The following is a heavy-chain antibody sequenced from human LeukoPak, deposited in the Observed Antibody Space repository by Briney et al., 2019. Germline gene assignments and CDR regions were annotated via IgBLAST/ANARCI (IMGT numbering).Heavy chain of an antibody. J-gene: IGHJ4*02. Sequence: GGSLRLSCAASGFTFTSYAMTWVRQAPGKGLEWVSGINGGGGNTYYADSVKGRFTISRDNSKNTLYLQMNSLRAEDTALYYCAKVALGGDRFDFWGQGTLVTVSS. D-gene: IGHD2-21*02. V-gene: IGHV3-23*01. CDR3: AKVALGGDRFDF. CDR1: GFTFTSYA. CDR2: INGGGGNT.